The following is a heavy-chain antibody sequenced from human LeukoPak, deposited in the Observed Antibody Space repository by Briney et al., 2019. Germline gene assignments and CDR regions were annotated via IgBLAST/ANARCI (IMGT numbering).Heavy chain of an antibody. J-gene: IGHJ4*02. CDR2: IYYSGST. Sequence: PSETLSLTCTVSGGSISSSSYYWGWIRQPPGKGLEWIGSIYYSGSTYYNPSLKSRVTISVDTSKNQFSLKLSSVTAADTAVYYCARRGVLFDYWGQGTLVTVSS. V-gene: IGHV4-39*01. D-gene: IGHD3-16*01. CDR1: GGSISSSSYY. CDR3: ARRGVLFDY.